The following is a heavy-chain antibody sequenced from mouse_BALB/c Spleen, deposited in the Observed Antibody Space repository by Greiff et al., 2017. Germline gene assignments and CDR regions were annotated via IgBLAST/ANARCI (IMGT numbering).Heavy chain of an antibody. V-gene: IGHV3-6*02. J-gene: IGHJ4*01. Sequence: VQLQQSGPGLVKPSQSLSLTCSVTGYSITSGYYWNWIRQFPGNKLEWMGYISYDGSNNYNPSLKNRISITRDTSKNQFFLKLNSVTTEDTATYYCAIIYYGNSYAMDYWGQGTSVTVSS. D-gene: IGHD2-1*01. CDR1: GYSITSGYY. CDR3: AIIYYGNSYAMDY. CDR2: ISYDGSN.